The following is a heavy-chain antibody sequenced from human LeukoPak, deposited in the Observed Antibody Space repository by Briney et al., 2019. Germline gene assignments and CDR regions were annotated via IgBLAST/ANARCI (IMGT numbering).Heavy chain of an antibody. J-gene: IGHJ5*02. CDR1: GGSISSYY. CDR3: ARDRPTLGYCSGGSCDNWFDP. V-gene: IGHV4-59*01. CDR2: IYYSGST. D-gene: IGHD2-15*01. Sequence: SETLSLTCTVSGGSISSYYWSWIRQPPGKGREGIGYIYYSGSTNYNPSLKSRVTISVDTSKNQFSLKLSSVTAADTAVYYCARDRPTLGYCSGGSCDNWFDPWGQGTLVTVSS.